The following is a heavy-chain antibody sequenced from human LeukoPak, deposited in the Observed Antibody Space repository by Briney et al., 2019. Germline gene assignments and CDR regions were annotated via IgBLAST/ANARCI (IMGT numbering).Heavy chain of an antibody. Sequence: SVKVSCKASGGTFSSYAISWVRQAPGQGLEWMGRIIPIFGTANYAQKFQGRVTITTDESTSTAYMELSSLRSEDTAVYYRARGPSMEACFAPWGQGPLVTVSS. CDR1: GGTFSSYA. D-gene: IGHD2/OR15-2a*01. J-gene: IGHJ5*02. CDR3: ARGPSMEACFAP. V-gene: IGHV1-69*05. CDR2: IIPIFGTA.